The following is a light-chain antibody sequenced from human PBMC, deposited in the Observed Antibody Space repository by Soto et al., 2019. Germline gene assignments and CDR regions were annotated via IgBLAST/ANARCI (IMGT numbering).Light chain of an antibody. CDR2: DAS. CDR1: QSLSSSY. J-gene: IGKJ4*01. Sequence: EIVLTQSPATLSLSPGERATLSCGASQSLSSSYLAWYQQKPGLAPRLLIYDASSRATGIPDRFSGSGSGTDFTLIISRLEPEDFAVYYCQQYGSSPLTFGGGTKVEIK. CDR3: QQYGSSPLT. V-gene: IGKV3D-20*01.